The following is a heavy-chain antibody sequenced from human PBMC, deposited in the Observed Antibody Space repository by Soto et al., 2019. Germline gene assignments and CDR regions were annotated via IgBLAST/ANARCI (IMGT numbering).Heavy chain of an antibody. CDR1: GGTFSSYA. CDR3: ARGRPYCSSTSCYKNWFDP. CDR2: IIPIFGTA. D-gene: IGHD2-2*02. Sequence: QVQLVQSGAEVKKPGSSVKVSCKASGGTFSSYAISWVRQAPGQGLEWMGGIIPIFGTANYAQKCQGRVTITADKSTSTAYMELSSLRSDDTAVYYCARGRPYCSSTSCYKNWFDPWGQGTLVTVSS. V-gene: IGHV1-69*06. J-gene: IGHJ5*02.